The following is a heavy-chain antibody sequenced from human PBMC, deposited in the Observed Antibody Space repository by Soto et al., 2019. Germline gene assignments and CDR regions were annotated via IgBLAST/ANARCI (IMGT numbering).Heavy chain of an antibody. Sequence: ASVKVSCKASGYTFTGYYMHWVRQAPGQGLEWMGWINPNSGGTNYAQKFQGWVTMTRDTSISTAYMELNRLRSDDTAVYYCARDYDSTYFDYWGQGTLVTVSS. CDR1: GYTFTGYY. J-gene: IGHJ4*02. CDR2: INPNSGGT. D-gene: IGHD3-22*01. V-gene: IGHV1-2*04. CDR3: ARDYDSTYFDY.